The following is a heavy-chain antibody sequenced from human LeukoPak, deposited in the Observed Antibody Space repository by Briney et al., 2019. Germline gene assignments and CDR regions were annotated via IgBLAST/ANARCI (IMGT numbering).Heavy chain of an antibody. CDR3: ARDLTTVTTSSVYWYFDL. J-gene: IGHJ2*01. Sequence: SQTLSLTCTVPGGSISSGSYYWSWIRQPAGKGLEWIGRIYTSGSTNYNPSLKSRVTISVDTSKNQFSLKLSSVTAADTAVYYCARDLTTVTTSSVYWYFDLWGRGTLVTVSS. V-gene: IGHV4-61*02. D-gene: IGHD4-17*01. CDR2: IYTSGST. CDR1: GGSISSGSYY.